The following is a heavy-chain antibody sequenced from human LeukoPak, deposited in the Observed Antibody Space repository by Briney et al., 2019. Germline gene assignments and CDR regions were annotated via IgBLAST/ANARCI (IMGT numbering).Heavy chain of an antibody. Sequence: GGSLRLSCAASGFTFSSYTMNWVRQAPGKGLEWVSISSGSSYIHYADSVKGRFTISRDNAENSLYLQMNSLRAEDTAVYYCVRGCNRASCPYYFDSWAQGTLVTVSS. D-gene: IGHD2/OR15-2a*01. CDR3: VRGCNRASCPYYFDS. CDR1: GFTFSSYT. V-gene: IGHV3-21*06. CDR2: SSGSSYI. J-gene: IGHJ4*02.